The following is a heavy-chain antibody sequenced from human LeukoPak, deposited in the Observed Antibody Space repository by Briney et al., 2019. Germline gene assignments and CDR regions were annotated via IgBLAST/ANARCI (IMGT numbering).Heavy chain of an antibody. CDR1: GFTFSNYV. V-gene: IGHV3-30*03. Sequence: GGSLRLSRAASGFTFSNYVIHWVRQAPGKGLEWLAVISYDGTNKYYADFVKGRFTISRDHSQSTVDLQMNTLGGADTAVYYCVRSPTYYNMDVWGKGTTVTVSS. J-gene: IGHJ6*03. CDR3: VRSPTYYNMDV. CDR2: ISYDGTNK.